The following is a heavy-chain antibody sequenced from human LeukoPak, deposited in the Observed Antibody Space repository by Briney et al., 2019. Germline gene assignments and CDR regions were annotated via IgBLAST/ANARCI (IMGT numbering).Heavy chain of an antibody. D-gene: IGHD3-10*01. CDR3: ARGKITMVRGVKYYYGMDV. Sequence: SETLSLTCAVYGGSFSGYYWSWIRQPPGKGLEWIGEINHSGSTNYHPSLKSRVTISVDTSKNQFSLKLSSVTAADTAVYYCARGKITMVRGVKYYYGMDVWGKGTTVTVSS. J-gene: IGHJ6*04. V-gene: IGHV4-34*01. CDR2: INHSGST. CDR1: GGSFSGYY.